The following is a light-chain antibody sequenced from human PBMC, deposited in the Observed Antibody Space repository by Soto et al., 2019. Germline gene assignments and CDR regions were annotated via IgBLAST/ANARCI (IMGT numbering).Light chain of an antibody. CDR2: RAS. CDR1: QSVGSL. J-gene: IGKJ5*01. V-gene: IGKV3-15*01. Sequence: EVMLTQSPATLSVSPGERAVLSCWASQSVGSLLAWYQQKPGQAPSLHIYRASTRAPDTPARFSGSGSGTEFTLTISSLQSEDFAVYYCQQYNNWPITFGQGTRLEI. CDR3: QQYNNWPIT.